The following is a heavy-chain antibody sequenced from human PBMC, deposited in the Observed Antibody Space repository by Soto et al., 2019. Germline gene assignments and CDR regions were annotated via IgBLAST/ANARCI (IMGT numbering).Heavy chain of an antibody. CDR2: TYYRSKWYN. CDR1: GDSVSSNSAA. V-gene: IGHV6-1*01. J-gene: IGHJ6*02. D-gene: IGHD3-10*01. CDR3: AREDITMVRGVLDYGMDV. Sequence: SQTLSLTCAISGDSVSSNSAAWNWIRQSPSRGLELLGRTYYRSKWYNDYAVSVKSRITINPDTSKNQFSLQLNSVTPEDTAVYYCAREDITMVRGVLDYGMDVWGQGTTVTVSS.